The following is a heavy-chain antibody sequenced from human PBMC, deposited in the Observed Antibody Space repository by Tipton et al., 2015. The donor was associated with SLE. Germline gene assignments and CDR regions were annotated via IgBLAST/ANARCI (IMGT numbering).Heavy chain of an antibody. CDR1: GGSISSYY. V-gene: IGHV4-59*01. J-gene: IGHJ4*02. Sequence: VKPSETLSLTCTVSGGSISSYYWSWIRQSPGKGLEWIGYIFYSGSTNYNPSLKSRVTISVDTSKNQFSLKLSSVTAADTAVYYCARSLGTYYYDSTVAFWGQGTLVTVSS. D-gene: IGHD3-22*01. CDR3: ARSLGTYYYDSTVAF. CDR2: IFYSGST.